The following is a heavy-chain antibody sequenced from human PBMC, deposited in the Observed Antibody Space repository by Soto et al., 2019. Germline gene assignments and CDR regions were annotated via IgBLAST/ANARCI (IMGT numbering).Heavy chain of an antibody. J-gene: IGHJ6*01. D-gene: IGHD3-10*01. CDR2: INPKFGDT. V-gene: IGHV1-2*02. CDR1: GYTFTAYY. CDR3: ARNIDYYYGPGSGNGHGF. Sequence: QVQLVQSGAEVKEPGDSVRVSCEASGYTFTAYYIHWVRQAPGQGLEWMGWINPKFGDTTYAQDFQGRVSMTRDMSISTGYMELSRLTSDDTAIYYCARNIDYYYGPGSGNGHGFWGQGKRVTVFS.